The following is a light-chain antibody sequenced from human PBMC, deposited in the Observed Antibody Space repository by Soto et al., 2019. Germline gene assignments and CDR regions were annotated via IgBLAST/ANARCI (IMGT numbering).Light chain of an antibody. J-gene: IGKJ1*01. V-gene: IGKV1-39*01. Sequence: IKMNKSPSSLSASVGDRVTITCRASQSISSYLNWYQQKPGKAPKLLIYAASSLQSGVPSRFSGSGSGTDFTLTISSLQPEDFATYYCQQSYSTPWTFGQGTKVDIK. CDR3: QQSYSTPWT. CDR2: AAS. CDR1: QSISSY.